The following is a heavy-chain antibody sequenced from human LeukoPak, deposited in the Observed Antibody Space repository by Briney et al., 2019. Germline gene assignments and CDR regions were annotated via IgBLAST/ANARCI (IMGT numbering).Heavy chain of an antibody. CDR2: INHSGST. CDR3: ARAPAAGTRRWFDP. D-gene: IGHD6-13*01. V-gene: IGHV4-34*01. Sequence: SETLSLTCAVYGGSFSGYYWSWIRQPPGKGLEWIGEINHSGSTNYNPSLKSRVTISVDTSKNQFSLKLSSVTAADTAVYYCARAPAAGTRRWFDPWGQGTLDTVSS. CDR1: GGSFSGYY. J-gene: IGHJ5*02.